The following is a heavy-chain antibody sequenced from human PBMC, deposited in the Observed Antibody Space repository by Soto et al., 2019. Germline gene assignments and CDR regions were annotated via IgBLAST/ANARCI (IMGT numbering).Heavy chain of an antibody. J-gene: IGHJ6*02. D-gene: IGHD4-17*01. CDR1: GGTFSSYA. V-gene: IGHV1-69*13. CDR2: IIPIFGTA. Sequence: SVKVSCKASGGTFSSYAISWVRQAPGQGLEWMGGIIPIFGTANYAQKFQGRVTITADESTSTAYMELSSLRSEDAAVYYCAREVRLRRSYYYGMDVWGQGATVTVSS. CDR3: AREVRLRRSYYYGMDV.